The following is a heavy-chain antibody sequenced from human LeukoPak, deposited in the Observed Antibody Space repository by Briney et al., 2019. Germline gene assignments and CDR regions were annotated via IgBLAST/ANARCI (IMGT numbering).Heavy chain of an antibody. Sequence: PSETLSLTCTVSGGSISSGGYYWSWIRQPPGKGLEWLGYIYHSGSTYYNPSLKSRVTISVDRSKNQFSLKLSSVTAADTAVYYCARGRLVVVAATLQNEYFQHWGQGTLVTASS. D-gene: IGHD2-15*01. V-gene: IGHV4-30-2*01. CDR2: IYHSGST. CDR3: ARGRLVVVAATLQNEYFQH. CDR1: GGSISSGGYY. J-gene: IGHJ1*01.